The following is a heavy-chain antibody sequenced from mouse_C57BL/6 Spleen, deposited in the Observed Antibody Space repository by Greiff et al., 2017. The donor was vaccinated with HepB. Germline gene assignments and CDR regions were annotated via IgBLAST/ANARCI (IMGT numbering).Heavy chain of an antibody. CDR3: ARRYDYDPYYAMDY. Sequence: EVQVVESGGDLVKPGGSLKLSCAASGFTFSSYGMSWVRQTPDKRLEWVATISSGGSYTYYPDSVKGRFTISRDNAKNNLYLQMSSLKSEDTAMYYCARRYDYDPYYAMDYWGQGTSVTVSS. CDR2: ISSGGSYT. V-gene: IGHV5-6*01. J-gene: IGHJ4*01. D-gene: IGHD2-4*01. CDR1: GFTFSSYG.